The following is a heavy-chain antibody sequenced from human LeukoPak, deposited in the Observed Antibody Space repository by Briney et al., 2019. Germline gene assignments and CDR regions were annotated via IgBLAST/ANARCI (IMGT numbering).Heavy chain of an antibody. CDR1: GFTFNHYG. CDR3: ARDAQRGFDYSNSLQY. D-gene: IGHD4-11*01. Sequence: GGSLRLSCAATGFTFNHYGMHWVRQAPGKRLEWVAVIWSDGTNTYYTGSVKGRFTISRVDSEKTVYLQMKSLRPEDTGVYYCARDAQRGFDYSNSLQYWGQGTPVTVST. V-gene: IGHV3-33*01. J-gene: IGHJ4*02. CDR2: IWSDGTNT.